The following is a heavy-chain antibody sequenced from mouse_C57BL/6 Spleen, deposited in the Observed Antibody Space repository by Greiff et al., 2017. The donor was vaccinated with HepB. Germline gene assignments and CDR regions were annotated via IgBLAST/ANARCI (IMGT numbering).Heavy chain of an antibody. CDR1: GFTFSSYA. Sequence: KLVESGEGLVKPGGSLKLSCAASGFTFSSYAMSWVRQTPEKRLEWVAYISSGGDYIYYADTVKGRFTISRDNARNTLYLQMSSLKSEDTAMYYCTRDPPIYYYGSSYSNWYFDVWGTGTTVTVSS. CDR3: TRDPPIYYYGSSYSNWYFDV. J-gene: IGHJ1*03. D-gene: IGHD1-1*01. V-gene: IGHV5-9-1*02. CDR2: ISSGGDYI.